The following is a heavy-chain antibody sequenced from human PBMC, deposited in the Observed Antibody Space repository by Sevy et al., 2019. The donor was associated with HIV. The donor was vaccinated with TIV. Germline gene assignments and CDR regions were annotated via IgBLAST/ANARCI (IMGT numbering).Heavy chain of an antibody. J-gene: IGHJ4*02. V-gene: IGHV3-21*06. CDR3: AREGWGGAARPNYFDY. D-gene: IGHD6-6*01. Sequence: GGSLRLSCAASGFMFSSDSMYWVRQAPGKGLEWVSSISSSSRYIYYADSVKGRFTISRDNAKNPLSLQMNSLRAEDTAVYYCAREGWGGAARPNYFDYWGQRTLVTVSS. CDR2: ISSSSRYI. CDR1: GFMFSSDS.